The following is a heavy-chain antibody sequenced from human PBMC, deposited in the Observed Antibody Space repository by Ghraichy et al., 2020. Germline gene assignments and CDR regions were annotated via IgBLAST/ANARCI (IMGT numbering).Heavy chain of an antibody. CDR3: AKGGITWYGFDC. D-gene: IGHD6-13*01. CDR1: GFTFKSYG. CDR2: ISDDGTLT. V-gene: IGHV3-23*01. Sequence: GGSLRLSCAASGFTFKSYGMSWVRQAPGKGLEWVSGISDDGTLTYYADSVKGRFTISRDNSKNTLSLQMNSLRGEDTALYYCAKGGITWYGFDCWGQGTHVTVSS. J-gene: IGHJ4*02.